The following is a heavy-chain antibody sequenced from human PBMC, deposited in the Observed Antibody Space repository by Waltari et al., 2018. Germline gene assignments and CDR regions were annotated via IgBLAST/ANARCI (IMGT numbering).Heavy chain of an antibody. CDR2: IWYDGSNK. CDR3: AKKGDGSSSWYIDY. D-gene: IGHD6-13*01. CDR1: AFTFSRSG. J-gene: IGHJ4*02. Sequence: QVQLVESGGGVVQPGRSLRLSCAACAFTFSRSGLHWVRQPPGKGLEWVAVIWYDGSNKYYADSVNGRFTISRDNSKTTLYLQRNSLRAEDTAVYYCAKKGDGSSSWYIDYWGQGTLVTVSS. V-gene: IGHV3-33*06.